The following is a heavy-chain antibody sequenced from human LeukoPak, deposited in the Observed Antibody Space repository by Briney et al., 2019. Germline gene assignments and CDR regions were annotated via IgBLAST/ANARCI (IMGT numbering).Heavy chain of an antibody. CDR2: IYHSGST. D-gene: IGHD6-6*01. V-gene: IGHV4-38-2*02. CDR1: GYSISSGYY. J-gene: IGHJ4*02. CDR3: ARDTIYSSSSGTEGVIDY. Sequence: SETLSLACTVSGYSISSGYYWGWIRQPPGKGLEWIGSIYHSGSTYYNPSLKSRVTISVDTSKNQFSLQLSSVTAADTAVYYCARDTIYSSSSGTEGVIDYWGQGTLVTVSS.